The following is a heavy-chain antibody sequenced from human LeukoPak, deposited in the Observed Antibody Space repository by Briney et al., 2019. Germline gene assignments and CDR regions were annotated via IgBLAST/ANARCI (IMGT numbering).Heavy chain of an antibody. CDR1: GGSIGTYY. CDR2: VYYNGNT. CDR3: ARRVAVTARYYFDF. V-gene: IGHV4-59*08. Sequence: SETLSLTCSVSGGSIGTYYWSWIRQPPGKGLEWIGYVYYNGNTNYNPSLKSRVTISVDTSKNQFSLKLNSVTAADTAVYFCARRVAVTARYYFDFWGQGTPVTVSS. J-gene: IGHJ4*02. D-gene: IGHD6-19*01.